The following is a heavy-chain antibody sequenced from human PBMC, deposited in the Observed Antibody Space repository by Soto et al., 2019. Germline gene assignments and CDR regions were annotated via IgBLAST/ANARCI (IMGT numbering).Heavy chain of an antibody. Sequence: EVQLVESGGGLVKPGGSLRLSCAASGFTFSSYSMNWVRQAPGKGLEWVSSISSSSSYIYYADSVKGRFTISRDNAKNSLYRQRNSLRAEDTAVYYCARETGYSYGGFGYWGQGTLVTVSS. CDR3: ARETGYSYGGFGY. CDR1: GFTFSSYS. J-gene: IGHJ4*02. CDR2: ISSSSSYI. V-gene: IGHV3-21*01. D-gene: IGHD5-18*01.